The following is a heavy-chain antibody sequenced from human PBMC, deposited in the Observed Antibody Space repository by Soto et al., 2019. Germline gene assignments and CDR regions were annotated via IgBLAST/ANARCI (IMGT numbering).Heavy chain of an antibody. D-gene: IGHD3-3*01. V-gene: IGHV3-48*01. Sequence: EVQLVESGGGLVQPGGSLRLSCAASGFTFSSYSMNWVRQAPGKGLEWVSYISSSSSTIYYADPVKGRFTISRDNAKNSLYLQMNSLRAEDTAVYYCARNDPYYDFWSGYYYETDYADVWGKGTTVTVSS. CDR3: ARNDPYYDFWSGYYYETDYADV. CDR2: ISSSSSTI. J-gene: IGHJ6*04. CDR1: GFTFSSYS.